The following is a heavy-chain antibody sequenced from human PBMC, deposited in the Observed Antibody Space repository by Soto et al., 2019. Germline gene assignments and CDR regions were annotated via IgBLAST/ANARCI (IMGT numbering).Heavy chain of an antibody. V-gene: IGHV1-3*01. J-gene: IGHJ6*03. CDR3: ARDRDRGDYYYYYMDV. Sequence: QVHLVQSGAEVKKPGASVKISCEASGYPFSDYAIHWVRQAPGQRLEWMGRINAGNGNTEYSQPFQGRLTITRHSSARTAFMELGSLTSDDSAVYFCARDRDRGDYYYYYMDVWGRGTTVIVSS. D-gene: IGHD3-10*01. CDR1: GYPFSDYA. CDR2: INAGNGNT.